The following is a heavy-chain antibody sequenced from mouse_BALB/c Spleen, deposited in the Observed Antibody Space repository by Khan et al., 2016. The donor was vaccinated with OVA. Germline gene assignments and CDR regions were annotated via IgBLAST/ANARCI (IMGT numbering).Heavy chain of an antibody. CDR3: ARLGYSGTMDY. D-gene: IGHD2-14*01. CDR2: INTYSGEP. CDR1: GYTFTNYG. J-gene: IGHJ4*01. V-gene: IGHV9-3-1*01. Sequence: QIQLVQSGPELKKPGETVKISCKASGYTFTNYGMNWVKQAPGKGLKWMGWINTYSGEPTYDDDFKGRFAFSLENSDSTAYLQINNLKNEDTATYFFARLGYSGTMDYWGQGTSVTVSS.